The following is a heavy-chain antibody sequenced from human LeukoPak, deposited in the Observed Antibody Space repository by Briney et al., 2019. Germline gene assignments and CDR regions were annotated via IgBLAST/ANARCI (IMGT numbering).Heavy chain of an antibody. CDR1: GGSISSYY. CDR2: IYYSGSA. CDR3: AGLVGRYSSGLYYYYFDY. V-gene: IGHV4-59*01. D-gene: IGHD3-22*01. J-gene: IGHJ4*02. Sequence: SETLSLTCTVSGGSISSYYWSWIRQPPGKGLEWIGYIYYSGSANYNPSLKSRVTISVDTSKNQFSLKLSSVTAADTAVYYCAGLVGRYSSGLYYYYFDYWGQGTLVTVSS.